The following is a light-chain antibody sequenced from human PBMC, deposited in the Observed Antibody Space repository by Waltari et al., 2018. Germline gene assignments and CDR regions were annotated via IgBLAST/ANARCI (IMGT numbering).Light chain of an antibody. J-gene: IGLJ1*01. CDR2: RYN. CDR1: SSNIGSNT. Sequence: QSVLTQPPSASGTPGQRVTISCSGSSSNIGSNTVTWYQQLPGTAPKLLIYRYNQRPSGVPDRFSGSKSGTSASLAISGLQSEDEADYYCAAWDDSLNGYVFGTGTKVTVL. CDR3: AAWDDSLNGYV. V-gene: IGLV1-44*01.